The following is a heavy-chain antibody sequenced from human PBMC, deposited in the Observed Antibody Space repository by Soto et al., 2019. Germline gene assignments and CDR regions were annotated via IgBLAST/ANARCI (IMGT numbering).Heavy chain of an antibody. D-gene: IGHD2-21*02. J-gene: IGHJ5*02. CDR3: ARDLGLAYCGGDCYPEGWFDP. V-gene: IGHV1-18*01. CDR1: GYTFTSYG. CDR2: ISAYNGNT. Sequence: ASVKVSCKASGYTFTSYGISWVRQAPGQGLEWMGWISAYNGNTNYAQKLQGRVTMTTDTSTSTACMELRSLRSDDTAVYYCARDLGLAYCGGDCYPEGWFDPWGQGTLVTVSS.